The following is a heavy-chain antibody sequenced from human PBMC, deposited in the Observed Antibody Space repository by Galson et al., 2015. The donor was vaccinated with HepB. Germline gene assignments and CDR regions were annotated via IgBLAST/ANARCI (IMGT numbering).Heavy chain of an antibody. J-gene: IGHJ5*02. Sequence: LRLSCAASGFTFSSYAMSWVRQAPGKGLEWVSAISGSGGSTYYADSVKGRFTISRDNSKNTLYLQMNSLRAEDTAVYYCAKPRGYSYGSREGFDPWGQGTLVTVSS. V-gene: IGHV3-23*01. CDR2: ISGSGGST. CDR1: GFTFSSYA. CDR3: AKPRGYSYGSREGFDP. D-gene: IGHD5-18*01.